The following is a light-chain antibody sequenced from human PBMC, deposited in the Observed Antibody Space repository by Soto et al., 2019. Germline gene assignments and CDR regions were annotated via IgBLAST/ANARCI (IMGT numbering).Light chain of an antibody. CDR2: AAS. Sequence: IPLTQSPSSLSTSVGDTVTITCRASQGISTNLAWYLQKPGKAPNLLIYAASTLQSGVPSRFSGSGSGTDFTLTISSLQPEDFATYYCQQLHSYPLAFGQGTRLEIK. CDR1: QGISTN. CDR3: QQLHSYPLA. V-gene: IGKV1-9*01. J-gene: IGKJ5*01.